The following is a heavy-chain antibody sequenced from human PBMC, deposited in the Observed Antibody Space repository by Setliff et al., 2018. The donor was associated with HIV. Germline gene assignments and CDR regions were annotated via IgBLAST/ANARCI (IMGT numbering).Heavy chain of an antibody. Sequence: GGSLRLSCVASGFTVSSNYMSWVRQAPGKGLEWVSIIYSGGNTYYADSVKGRFTISRDNAKNSLYLQMNSLRAEDTAVYYCAREFTSVAGTRPPFDPWGQGTLVTVSS. J-gene: IGHJ5*02. CDR1: GFTVSSNY. V-gene: IGHV3-53*01. CDR2: IYSGGNT. CDR3: AREFTSVAGTRPPFDP. D-gene: IGHD6-19*01.